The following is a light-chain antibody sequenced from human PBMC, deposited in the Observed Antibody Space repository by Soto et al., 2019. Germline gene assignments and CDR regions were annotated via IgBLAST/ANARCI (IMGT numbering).Light chain of an antibody. V-gene: IGKV3-20*01. Sequence: EIVLTQSPGTLSLSPWERATLSCRASQSVSSSYLAWYQQKPGQAPRLLIYGASSRATGIPDRFSGSGSGTDFTLTISRLEPEDFAVYYCQQYSKWPITFGQGTRLEI. CDR3: QQYSKWPIT. CDR2: GAS. CDR1: QSVSSSY. J-gene: IGKJ5*01.